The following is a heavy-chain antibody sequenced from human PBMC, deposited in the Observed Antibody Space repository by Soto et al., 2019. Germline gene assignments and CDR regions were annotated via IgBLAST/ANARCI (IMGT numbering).Heavy chain of an antibody. J-gene: IGHJ6*02. CDR2: IYYSGST. D-gene: IGHD6-13*01. CDR1: GGSISSNY. V-gene: IGHV4-59*01. Sequence: QVQLQESGPGLVKPSETLSLTCSVSGGSISSNYWSWIRQPPGKGLEWIGYIYYSGSTNYNPSLKSRVTISADTSKNQCSLKLSTVTAADTAVYYCARDPYSSSHGSLRGGYGMDVWGQGTTVTVSS. CDR3: ARDPYSSSHGSLRGGYGMDV.